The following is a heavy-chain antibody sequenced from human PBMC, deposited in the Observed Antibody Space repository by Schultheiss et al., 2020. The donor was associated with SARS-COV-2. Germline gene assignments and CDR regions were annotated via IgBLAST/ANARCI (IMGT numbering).Heavy chain of an antibody. J-gene: IGHJ4*02. D-gene: IGHD4-11*01. CDR2: IDWDDDK. V-gene: IGHV2-70*17. CDR3: ARISLYSNYFDY. CDR1: GFSLSTSGMC. Sequence: SGPTLVKPTQTLTLTCTFSGFSLSTSGMCVSWIRQPPGKALEWLARIDWDDDKFYSTSLKTRLTITKDTSTNQVVLTMTNMDPVDTATYYCARISLYSNYFDYWGQGTLVTVSS.